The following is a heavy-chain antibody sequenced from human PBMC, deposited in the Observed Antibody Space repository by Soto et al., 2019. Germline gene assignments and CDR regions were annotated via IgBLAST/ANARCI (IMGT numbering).Heavy chain of an antibody. Sequence: SETLSLTCTVSGGSISSYYWSWIRQPPGKGLEWIGYIYNTGSTNYNPSLKSRVTISVDTSKNQFSLKLSSVTAADTAVYYCARHLGEGYFDYWGQGTLVTSPQ. V-gene: IGHV4-59*08. J-gene: IGHJ4*02. CDR3: ARHLGEGYFDY. CDR1: GGSISSYY. CDR2: IYNTGST.